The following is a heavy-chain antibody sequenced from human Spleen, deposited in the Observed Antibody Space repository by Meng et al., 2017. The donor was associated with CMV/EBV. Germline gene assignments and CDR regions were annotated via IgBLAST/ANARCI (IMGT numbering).Heavy chain of an antibody. J-gene: IGHJ4*02. CDR2: ISAYNGNT. Sequence: ASVKVSCKASGYTFISNGISWVRQAPGQGLEWMGWISAYNGNTDYTQKLQGRVTMTTDTSTSTAYMELRSLTSDDTAVYYCAKGNVLLWFGPFDYWGQGTLVTVSS. D-gene: IGHD3-10*01. CDR1: GYTFISNG. V-gene: IGHV1-18*01. CDR3: AKGNVLLWFGPFDY.